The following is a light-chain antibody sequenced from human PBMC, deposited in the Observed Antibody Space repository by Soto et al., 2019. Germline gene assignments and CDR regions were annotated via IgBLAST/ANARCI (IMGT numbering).Light chain of an antibody. CDR1: SSDVGGYNY. CDR2: DVS. J-gene: IGLJ2*01. Sequence: QAVLTQPASVSGSPGQSITISCTGTSSDVGGYNYVSWYQQHPGKAPKLMIYDVSNRPSGVSNRFSGSKSGNTASLTISGLQAEDEADYYCSSYTSSSTIVVFGGGTKSPS. V-gene: IGLV2-14*01. CDR3: SSYTSSSTIVV.